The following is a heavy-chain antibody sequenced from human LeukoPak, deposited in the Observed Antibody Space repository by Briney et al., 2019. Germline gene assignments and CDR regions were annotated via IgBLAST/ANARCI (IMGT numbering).Heavy chain of an antibody. CDR3: ARGYCSGGTCYSWFDP. V-gene: IGHV4-34*01. D-gene: IGHD2-15*01. Sequence: PSETLSLTCAVYGGXFSDYYWSWIRQPPGKGLEWIGEINHSGSTNYNPSLKSRVTISVDTSKNQFSLKLSSVTAADTAVYYCARGYCSGGTCYSWFDPWGQGTLVTVSS. CDR2: INHSGST. CDR1: GGXFSDYY. J-gene: IGHJ5*02.